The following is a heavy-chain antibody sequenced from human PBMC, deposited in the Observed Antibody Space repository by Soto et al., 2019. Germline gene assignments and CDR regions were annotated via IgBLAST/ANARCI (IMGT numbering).Heavy chain of an antibody. J-gene: IGHJ4*02. D-gene: IGHD6-19*01. V-gene: IGHV3-15*01. CDR2: IKSKTEGGTT. Sequence: EVQLVESGGGLVKPGGSLRLSCAASGFTFSNAWMSWVRQALGKRLEWVGRIKSKTEGGTTDYAAPVIGRFTISRVDSNNTLYLEMNSLKTEDRAVYYCTTDGSEYRSGCLENWGQGTLVTVSS. CDR1: GFTFSNAW. CDR3: TTDGSEYRSGCLEN.